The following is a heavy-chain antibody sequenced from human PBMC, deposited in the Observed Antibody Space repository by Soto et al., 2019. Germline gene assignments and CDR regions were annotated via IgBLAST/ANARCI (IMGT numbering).Heavy chain of an antibody. D-gene: IGHD1-7*01. Sequence: PSETLSLTCTVSHGAINSFYWAWMRQPAGKGLEWIGRIHSSGHTNYNPSLSSRVTMLVDPSKKQFALRLTSVTAADTAVYYCARDRIIGTSYSDYWGQGILVTVSS. J-gene: IGHJ4*02. CDR2: IHSSGHT. V-gene: IGHV4-4*07. CDR3: ARDRIIGTSYSDY. CDR1: HGAINSFY.